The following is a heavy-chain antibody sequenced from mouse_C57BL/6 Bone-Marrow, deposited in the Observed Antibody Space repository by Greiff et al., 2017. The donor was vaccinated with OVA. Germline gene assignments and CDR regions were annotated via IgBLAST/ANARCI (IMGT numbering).Heavy chain of an antibody. V-gene: IGHV1-62-2*01. Sequence: QVQLQQSGAELVKPGASVKLSCKASGYTFTEYTIHWVKQRAGQGLEWIGWFYPGSGSIKYNEKFKDKATLTADKSSSTVYMELSRLTSEDSAVYFCARHEDLDGSSLYYFDYWGQGTTLTVSS. CDR2: FYPGSGSI. D-gene: IGHD1-1*01. CDR3: ARHEDLDGSSLYYFDY. CDR1: GYTFTEYT. J-gene: IGHJ2*01.